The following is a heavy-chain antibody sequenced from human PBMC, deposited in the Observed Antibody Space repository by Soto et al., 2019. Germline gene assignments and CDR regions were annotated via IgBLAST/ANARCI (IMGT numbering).Heavy chain of an antibody. CDR1: GFIFSNYG. J-gene: IGHJ6*03. Sequence: GGSLRLSCAASGFIFSNYGIHWVRQAPGKGLEWVAVISYDGTNKYYADSVKGRCTNSRDNSKNTLYLQMHSLRAEDTAVYYCAKMSGDYTSYYYYYMDVWGKGTTVTVSS. V-gene: IGHV3-30*18. CDR3: AKMSGDYTSYYYYYMDV. D-gene: IGHD4-17*01. CDR2: ISYDGTNK.